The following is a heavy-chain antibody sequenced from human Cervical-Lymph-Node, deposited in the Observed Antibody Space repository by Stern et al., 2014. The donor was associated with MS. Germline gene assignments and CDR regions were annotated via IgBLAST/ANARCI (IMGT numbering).Heavy chain of an antibody. J-gene: IGHJ5*01. D-gene: IGHD2-15*01. CDR1: GYTFTEYY. CDR2: INPNSDGT. CDR3: AKSGASGDGWFDS. V-gene: IGHV1-2*06. Sequence: QVQLVQSGAEVKKPGASVKVSCKASGYTFTEYYVHWVRQAPGQGLEWMGRINPNSDGTNYAQKFQGSVTMTRDTSISTAYMELSSLTYDDTAVYYCAKSGASGDGWFDSWGQGTLVTVSS.